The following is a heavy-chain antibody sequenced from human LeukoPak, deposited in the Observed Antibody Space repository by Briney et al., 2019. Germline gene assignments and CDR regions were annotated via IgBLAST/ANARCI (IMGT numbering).Heavy chain of an antibody. CDR1: GFTVSSNY. Sequence: GGSLRLSCAASGFTVSSNYMSWVRQAPGKGLEWVSVIYSGGSTYYADSVKGRFTISRDNSKNTLYLQMNSLRAEDTAVYYCARASGDYVWGTYNYFDYWGQGTLVTVSS. J-gene: IGHJ4*02. V-gene: IGHV3-53*01. CDR2: IYSGGST. D-gene: IGHD3-16*01. CDR3: ARASGDYVWGTYNYFDY.